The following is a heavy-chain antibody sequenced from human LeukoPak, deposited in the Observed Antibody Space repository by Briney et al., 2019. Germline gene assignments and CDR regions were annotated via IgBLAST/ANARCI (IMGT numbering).Heavy chain of an antibody. CDR2: IKQDGSEK. J-gene: IGHJ4*02. CDR1: GFTFSSYW. Sequence: PGGSLRLSCAASGFTFSSYWMSWVRQAPGKGLEWVANIKQDGSEKYYVDSVEGRFTISRDNAKNSLYLQMNSLRAEDTAVYYCARENSGPYFDYWGQGTLVTVSS. V-gene: IGHV3-7*01. D-gene: IGHD1-26*01. CDR3: ARENSGPYFDY.